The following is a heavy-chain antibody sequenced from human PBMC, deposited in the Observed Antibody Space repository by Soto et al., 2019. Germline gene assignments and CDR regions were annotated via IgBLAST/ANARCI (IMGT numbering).Heavy chain of an antibody. J-gene: IGHJ4*02. D-gene: IGHD3-22*01. V-gene: IGHV4-30-4*01. CDR1: GGSVSSGDYY. CDR3: ARVTYYFDTSGEPRDS. CDR2: IYYRGNP. Sequence: QVQLQESGPGLVKPSQTLSLTCTVSGGSVSSGDYYWSWIRQPPGKGLEWIAYIYYRGNPYYNPSLKTPVTTSVDTSKNQSPLKLTSATAADTAVYYCARVTYYFDTSGEPRDSWAQGPLVTVSS.